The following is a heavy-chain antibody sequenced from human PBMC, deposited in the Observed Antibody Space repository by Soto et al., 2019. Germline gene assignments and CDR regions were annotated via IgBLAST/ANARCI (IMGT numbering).Heavy chain of an antibody. Sequence: SETLSLTCTVSGGSISSYYWSWIRQPPGKGLEWFGYIYYSGSTNYNPFLKSRVTISVDTSKNQFSLKLSSVTAADTAVYYCARHGAYSGSYYEDYYYYGMDVWGQGTTVTVSS. CDR2: IYYSGST. CDR3: ARHGAYSGSYYEDYYYYGMDV. J-gene: IGHJ6*02. CDR1: GGSISSYY. V-gene: IGHV4-59*08. D-gene: IGHD1-26*01.